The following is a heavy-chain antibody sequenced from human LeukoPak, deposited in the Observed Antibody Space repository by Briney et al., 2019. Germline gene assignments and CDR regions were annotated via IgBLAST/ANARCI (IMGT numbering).Heavy chain of an antibody. V-gene: IGHV3-7*01. CDR3: ARDLHYYDISGPDQFDY. J-gene: IGHJ4*02. D-gene: IGHD3-22*01. CDR1: GFTFSSYW. Sequence: GGSLRLSCAASGFTFSSYWMSWVRQAPEKGLEWVANIKQDGSEKYYADSVKGRFTISRDNAKNSLYLQMNSLRAEDTAVYYCARDLHYYDISGPDQFDYWGQGTLVTVSS. CDR2: IKQDGSEK.